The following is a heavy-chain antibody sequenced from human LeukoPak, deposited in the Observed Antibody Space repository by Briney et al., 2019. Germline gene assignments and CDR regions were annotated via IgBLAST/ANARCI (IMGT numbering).Heavy chain of an antibody. CDR2: INGNGDTT. Sequence: GGSLRLSCAASGFTFDDYGMTWVRQAPGKGLEWVAGINGNGDTTGYADSVKGRFTISRDNAKNSLFLQMNSLRAEDTALYYCARGNRGSSYGGDSWGQGTLVTVSS. J-gene: IGHJ4*02. D-gene: IGHD1-26*01. CDR3: ARGNRGSSYGGDS. CDR1: GFTFDDYG. V-gene: IGHV3-20*04.